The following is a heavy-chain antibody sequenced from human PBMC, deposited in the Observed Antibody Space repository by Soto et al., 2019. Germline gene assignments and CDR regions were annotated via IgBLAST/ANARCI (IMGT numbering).Heavy chain of an antibody. V-gene: IGHV4-59*11. CDR1: GDSLSSHY. CDR3: ARVSGWEDGYNFFDY. J-gene: IGHJ4*02. CDR2: IYYSGST. Sequence: SETLSLTCTVSGDSLSSHYWSWIRQPPGKGLEWIGYIYYSGSTNYNPSLKSRVTVSVDTSKNQFSLKLSSVTAADTAMYYCARVSGWEDGYNFFDYWGQGTLVTVSS. D-gene: IGHD5-12*01.